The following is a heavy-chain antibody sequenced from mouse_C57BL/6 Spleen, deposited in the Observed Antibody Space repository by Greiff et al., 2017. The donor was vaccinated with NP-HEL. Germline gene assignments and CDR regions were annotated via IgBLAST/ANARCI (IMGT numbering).Heavy chain of an antibody. Sequence: EVKLMESGGGLVKPGGSLKLSCAASGFTFSDYGMHWVRQAPEKGLEWVAYISSGSSTIYYADPVKGRFTISRDNAKNTLFLQMTSLRSEDTAMYYCARRYYGSSFYFDYWGQGTTLTVSS. CDR2: ISSGSSTI. V-gene: IGHV5-17*01. D-gene: IGHD1-1*01. CDR3: ARRYYGSSFYFDY. CDR1: GFTFSDYG. J-gene: IGHJ2*01.